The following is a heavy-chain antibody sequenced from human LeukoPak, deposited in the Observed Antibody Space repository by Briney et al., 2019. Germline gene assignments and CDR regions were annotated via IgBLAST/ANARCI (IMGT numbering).Heavy chain of an antibody. J-gene: IGHJ4*02. CDR1: GNYW. V-gene: IGHV3-74*01. D-gene: IGHD6-13*01. CDR3: AKDQGIIAAALFDY. Sequence: GGSLRLSCAASGNYWMHWVRQAPGKGLVWVSHINSDGSWTTYVDSVKGRFTISKDNAKNMVYLQMNNLRAEDTAVYYCAKDQGIIAAALFDYWGQGTLVTVSS. CDR2: INSDGSWT.